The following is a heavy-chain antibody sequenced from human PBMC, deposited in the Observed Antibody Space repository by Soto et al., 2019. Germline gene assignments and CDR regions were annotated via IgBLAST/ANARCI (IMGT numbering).Heavy chain of an antibody. J-gene: IGHJ4*02. CDR3: VHSPSSSPSDY. V-gene: IGHV2-5*01. CDR1: GFSLSTSGMG. CDR2: IYWNDDK. D-gene: IGHD6-6*01. Sequence: QITLKESGPTLVKPTQTLTLTCTFSGFSLSTSGMGVGWIRQPPGKALEWLALIYWNDDKRYSPSLKSRLTITKDTSKNLVVLTMTNMDPVDADTYYCVHSPSSSPSDYWGQGTLVTVSS.